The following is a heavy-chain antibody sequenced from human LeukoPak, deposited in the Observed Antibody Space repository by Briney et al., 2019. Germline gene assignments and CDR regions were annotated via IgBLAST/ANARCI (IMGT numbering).Heavy chain of an antibody. V-gene: IGHV3-15*01. D-gene: IGHD3-10*01. J-gene: IGHJ4*02. Sequence: GGSLRLSCAASGFTFGIYWMSWVRQAPGKGLEWVGRIKSKTDGGTTDYAAPVKGRFTISRDDSKNTLYLQMNSLKTEDTAVYYCTTAIIITTPKDYWGQGTLVTVSS. CDR2: IKSKTDGGTT. CDR1: GFTFGIYW. CDR3: TTAIIITTPKDY.